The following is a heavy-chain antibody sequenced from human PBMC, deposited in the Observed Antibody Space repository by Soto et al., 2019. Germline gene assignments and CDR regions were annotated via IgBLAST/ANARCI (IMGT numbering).Heavy chain of an antibody. CDR2: ISYDGSNK. CDR3: AKGLYYYDSSGYSKYYYYYGMDV. V-gene: IGHV3-30*18. Sequence: QVQLVESGGGVVQPGRSLRLSCAASGFTFSSYGMHWVRQAPGKGLEWVAVISYDGSNKYYADSVKGRFTISRDNSKNTXXLXMXXLRAEDTAVYYCAKGLYYYDSSGYSKYYYYYGMDVWGQGTTVTVSS. J-gene: IGHJ6*02. CDR1: GFTFSSYG. D-gene: IGHD3-22*01.